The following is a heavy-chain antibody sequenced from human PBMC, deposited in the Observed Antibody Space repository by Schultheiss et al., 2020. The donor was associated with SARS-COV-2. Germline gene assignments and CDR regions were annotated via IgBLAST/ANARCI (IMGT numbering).Heavy chain of an antibody. D-gene: IGHD3-10*01. Sequence: GESLKIPCAASGFRFNKYWMIWARQAPGKGLEWVASIKEDGSEKDYVDAVKGRFTISRDNAKTSLYLQMNSLGAEDTAVYYCARDGEGSVPDWFDPWGQGTLVTVSS. CDR1: GFRFNKYW. CDR2: IKEDGSEK. V-gene: IGHV3-7*03. J-gene: IGHJ5*02. CDR3: ARDGEGSVPDWFDP.